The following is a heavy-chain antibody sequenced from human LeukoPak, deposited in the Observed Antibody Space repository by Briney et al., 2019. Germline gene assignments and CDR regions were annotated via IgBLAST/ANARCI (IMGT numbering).Heavy chain of an antibody. CDR1: GFTFSSYA. D-gene: IGHD6-13*01. CDR2: INSDGSST. V-gene: IGHV3-74*01. Sequence: GGSLRLSCAASGFTFSSYAMSWVRQAPGKGLVWVSRINSDGSSTSYADSVKGRFTISRNNAKNTLYLQMNSLRAEDTAVYYCARGGSSWPLPFDYWGQGTLVTVSS. CDR3: ARGGSSWPLPFDY. J-gene: IGHJ4*02.